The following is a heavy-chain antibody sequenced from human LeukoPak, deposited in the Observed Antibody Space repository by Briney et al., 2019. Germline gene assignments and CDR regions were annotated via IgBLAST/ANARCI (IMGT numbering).Heavy chain of an antibody. J-gene: IGHJ4*02. D-gene: IGHD6-13*01. Sequence: SETLSLTCTVSGGSISSSSYYWGWIRQPPGKGLEWIGSIYYSGSTYYNPSLKSRVTISVDTSKNQFSLKLSSVTAADTAVYYCARASSKQQLVRYWGQGTLVTVSS. CDR1: GGSISSSSYY. V-gene: IGHV4-39*01. CDR3: ARASSKQQLVRY. CDR2: IYYSGST.